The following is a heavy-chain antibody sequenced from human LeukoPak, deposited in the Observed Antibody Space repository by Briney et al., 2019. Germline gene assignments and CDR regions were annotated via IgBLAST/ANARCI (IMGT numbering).Heavy chain of an antibody. CDR3: ARAPARYCSSTSCRPFDY. D-gene: IGHD2-2*01. V-gene: IGHV1-2*02. Sequence: ASVKVSCKASGYTFTSYGISWVRQAPGQGLEWMGWINPNSGGTNYAQKFQGRVTMTRDTSISTAYMELSRLRSDDTAVYYCARAPARYCSSTSCRPFDYWGQGTLVTVSS. CDR2: INPNSGGT. J-gene: IGHJ4*02. CDR1: GYTFTSYG.